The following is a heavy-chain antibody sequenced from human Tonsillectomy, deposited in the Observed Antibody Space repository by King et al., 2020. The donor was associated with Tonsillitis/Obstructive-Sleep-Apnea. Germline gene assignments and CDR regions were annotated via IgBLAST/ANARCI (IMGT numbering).Heavy chain of an antibody. D-gene: IGHD2-2*01. CDR2: ISYDGSNK. CDR1: GFTFSSYA. J-gene: IGHJ4*02. V-gene: IGHV3-30*04. Sequence: VQLVESGGGVVQPGRSLRLSCAASGFTFSSYAMHWVRQAPGKGLEWVAAISYDGSNKYYADSVKGRFTMSRDNSKNTLYLQMNSLRTEDTAVYYCEIAPPGYILVVPAACDYWGQGSLVTVSS. CDR3: EIAPPGYILVVPAACDY.